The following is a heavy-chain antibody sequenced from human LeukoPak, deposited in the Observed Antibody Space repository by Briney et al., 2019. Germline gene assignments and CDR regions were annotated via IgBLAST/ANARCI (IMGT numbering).Heavy chain of an antibody. Sequence: GGSLRLSCAASGFTVSSNYMSWVRQAPGKGLEWVSVIYSGGSTYYADSVKGRFTISRDNSKNTLYLQMNSLRAEDTAVYYCARDYDIVTGPGYWGQGTLVTVSS. CDR1: GFTVSSNY. CDR2: IYSGGST. D-gene: IGHD3-9*01. V-gene: IGHV3-66*01. J-gene: IGHJ4*02. CDR3: ARDYDIVTGPGY.